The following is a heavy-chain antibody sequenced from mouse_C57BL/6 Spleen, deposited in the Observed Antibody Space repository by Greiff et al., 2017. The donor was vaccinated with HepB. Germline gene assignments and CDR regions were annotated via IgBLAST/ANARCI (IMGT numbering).Heavy chain of an antibody. Sequence: QVQLKQPGAELVMPGASVKLSCKASGYTFTSYWMHWVKQRPGQGLEWIGEIDPSDSYTNYNQKFKGKSTLTVDKSSSTAYMQLSSLTSEDSAVYYCATGSSWYFDVWGTGTTVTVSS. CDR1: GYTFTSYW. CDR2: IDPSDSYT. V-gene: IGHV1-69*01. D-gene: IGHD1-3*01. J-gene: IGHJ1*03. CDR3: ATGSSWYFDV.